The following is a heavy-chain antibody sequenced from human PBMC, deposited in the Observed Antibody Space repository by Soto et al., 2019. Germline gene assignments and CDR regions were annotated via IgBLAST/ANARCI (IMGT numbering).Heavy chain of an antibody. CDR3: ARERSNYDYYYYYGMDV. CDR2: IYYSGST. V-gene: IGHV4-30-4*01. CDR1: GGSISSGDYY. D-gene: IGHD4-4*01. J-gene: IGHJ6*02. Sequence: SETLSLTCTVSGGSISSGDYYWSWIRQPPGKGLEWIGYIYYSGSTYYNPSLKSRVTISVDTSKNQFSLKLSSVTAADTAVYYCARERSNYDYYYYYGMDVWGQGTTVTVSS.